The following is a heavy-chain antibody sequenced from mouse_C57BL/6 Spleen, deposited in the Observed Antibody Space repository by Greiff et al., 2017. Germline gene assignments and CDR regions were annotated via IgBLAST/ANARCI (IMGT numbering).Heavy chain of an antibody. Sequence: EVQLQQSGPELVKPGASVKISCKASGYTFTDYYMNWVKQSHGKSLEWIGDINPINGGTSYNQKFKGKATLTVDKSSSTAYMELRSLTSEDSAVYYCARLEGFSYYFDYWGQGTTLTVSS. CDR3: ARLEGFSYYFDY. V-gene: IGHV1-26*01. CDR2: INPINGGT. CDR1: GYTFTDYY. J-gene: IGHJ2*01.